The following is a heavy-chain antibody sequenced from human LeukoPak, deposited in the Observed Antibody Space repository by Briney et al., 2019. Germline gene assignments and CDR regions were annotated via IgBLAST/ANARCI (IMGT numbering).Heavy chain of an antibody. V-gene: IGHV3-15*01. CDR2: IKSKTDGGTR. CDR3: TTDYVWGSYEVY. CDR1: GFTFSDAW. D-gene: IGHD3-16*01. Sequence: GGSLRLSCAASGFTFSDAWMSWVRQLPGKGPEWVGRIKSKTDGGTRDYAAPVKGRFTISRHDSKNTLYLQMNSLKTEDTGIYYCTTDYVWGSYEVYWGQGTLVTVSS. J-gene: IGHJ4*02.